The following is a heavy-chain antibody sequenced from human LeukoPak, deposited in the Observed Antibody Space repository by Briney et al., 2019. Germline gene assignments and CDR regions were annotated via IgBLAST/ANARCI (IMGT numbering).Heavy chain of an antibody. V-gene: IGHV1-8*01. CDR2: MNPHSGHT. Sequence: ASVKVSCKASGYSFTSCDINWVRQASGQGLEWMGWMNPHSGHTGYAQNFQGRVSITRDTSISTAYMEPSSLTSEDTAVYFCARDMRGAAAADDAFDIWGQGTMVTVSS. CDR1: GYSFTSCD. J-gene: IGHJ3*02. CDR3: ARDMRGAAAADDAFDI. D-gene: IGHD6-13*01.